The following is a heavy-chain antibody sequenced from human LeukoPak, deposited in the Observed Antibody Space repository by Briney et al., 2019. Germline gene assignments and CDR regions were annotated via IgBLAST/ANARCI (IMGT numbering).Heavy chain of an antibody. CDR3: ARDIDRDDDDYKVNWFDP. CDR1: GFTFSNYS. V-gene: IGHV3-21*01. J-gene: IGHJ5*02. Sequence: GGSLRLSCAASGFTFSNYSMNWVRQAPGKRLEWVSSISSSSSYIYYADSVKGRFTISRDNAKNSLYLQMDSLRAEDTALYYCARDIDRDDDDYKVNWFDPWGQGTLVTVSS. CDR2: ISSSSSYI. D-gene: IGHD5-24*01.